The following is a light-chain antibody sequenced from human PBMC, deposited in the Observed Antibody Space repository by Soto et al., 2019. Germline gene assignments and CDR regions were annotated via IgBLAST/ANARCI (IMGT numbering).Light chain of an antibody. CDR2: EVS. CDR3: NSYAGSSNV. V-gene: IGLV2-8*01. J-gene: IGLJ1*01. Sequence: QSVLTQHPSASGSPGQSVTISCTGTSSDVGGYKYVSWYQQHPGKAPKLILYEVSKRPSGVPDRFSGSKSGNTASLTVSGLQAEDEADYYCNSYAGSSNVFGTGTKVTVL. CDR1: SSDVGGYKY.